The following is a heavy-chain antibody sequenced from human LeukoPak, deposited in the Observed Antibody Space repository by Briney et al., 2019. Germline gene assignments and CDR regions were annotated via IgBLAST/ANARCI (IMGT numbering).Heavy chain of an antibody. J-gene: IGHJ4*02. V-gene: IGHV3-53*01. CDR2: IYGGGNI. D-gene: IGHD5-24*01. CDR1: GFSFSNYA. CDR3: ARGAGYNYPYYFDY. Sequence: GGSLRLSCVSSGFSFSNYATSWVRQAPGKGLEWVSVIYGGGNIYYADSVKGRFTISRDNSKNTLYLQMNSLRAEDTAVYYCARGAGYNYPYYFDYWGQGTLVTVSS.